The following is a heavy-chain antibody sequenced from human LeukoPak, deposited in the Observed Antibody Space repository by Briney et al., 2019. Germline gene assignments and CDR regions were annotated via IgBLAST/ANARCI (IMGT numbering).Heavy chain of an antibody. D-gene: IGHD3-22*01. CDR3: ARHARPYYYDSHLDY. CDR2: IYESGST. CDR1: GGSISTYY. Sequence: SETLSLTCTVSGGSISTYYWSWIRQSPGKGLEWIGHIYESGSTNYNPSLQSRVTMSVDTSKNQFSLKLSSVTAADTAVYYCARHARPYYYDSHLDYWGQGTLVTVSS. V-gene: IGHV4-59*08. J-gene: IGHJ4*02.